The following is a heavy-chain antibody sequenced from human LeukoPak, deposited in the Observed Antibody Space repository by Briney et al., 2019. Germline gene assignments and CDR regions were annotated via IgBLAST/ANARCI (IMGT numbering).Heavy chain of an antibody. V-gene: IGHV4-39*01. J-gene: IGHJ4*02. CDR3: ARHIRGYGDRTYYFDY. CDR2: IYYSGST. Sequence: PSETLSLTCTVSGGSISSSSYYRGWIRQPPGKGLEWIGSIYYSGSTYYNPSLKSRVTISVDTSKNQFSLKLSSVTAADTAVYYCARHIRGYGDRTYYFDYWGQGTLVTVSS. D-gene: IGHD4-17*01. CDR1: GGSISSSSYY.